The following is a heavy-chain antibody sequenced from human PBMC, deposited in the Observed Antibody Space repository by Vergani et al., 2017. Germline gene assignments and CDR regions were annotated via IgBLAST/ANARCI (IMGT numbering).Heavy chain of an antibody. CDR3: AKVGRSGVAGTFGAFDI. CDR1: GFTFIMHA. CDR2: LSASDRRT. D-gene: IGHD6-19*01. Sequence: EVQLLESGGDLVQPGGSLRLSCAASGFTFIMHAMSWVRQAPGKGLEWVSTLSASDRRTHYADSVKGRFTISRDISKNTLFLHMNSLRPEDTAVYYCAKVGRSGVAGTFGAFDIWGQGTIVTVSS. J-gene: IGHJ3*02. V-gene: IGHV3-23*01.